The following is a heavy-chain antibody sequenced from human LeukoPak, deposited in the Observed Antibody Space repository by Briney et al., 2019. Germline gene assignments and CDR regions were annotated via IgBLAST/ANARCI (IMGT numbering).Heavy chain of an antibody. CDR3: ARVDPSGSYFVDY. CDR1: GFTFSSYW. Sequence: QAGGSLRLSCAASGFTFSSYWMSWVRQAPGKGLEWVANIKQDGSEKYYVDSVKGRFTISRDNAKNSLYLQMNSLRAEDTAVYYCARVDPSGSYFVDYWGQGTLVTVSS. V-gene: IGHV3-7*01. J-gene: IGHJ4*02. CDR2: IKQDGSEK. D-gene: IGHD3-10*01.